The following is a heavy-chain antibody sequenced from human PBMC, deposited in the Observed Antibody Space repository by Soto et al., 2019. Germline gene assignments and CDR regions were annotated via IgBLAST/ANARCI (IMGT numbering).Heavy chain of an antibody. CDR2: IYYSGTT. Sequence: PSETLSLTCTVSGGSISSSSYYWGWIRQPPGKGLEWIGNIYYSGTTYYNPSLKSRVTISVDTSRNHFSLKLTSVTAADTAVYYCASPQSRGGFGVNDNWGQGTLVTVSS. CDR3: ASPQSRGGFGVNDN. D-gene: IGHD3-3*01. V-gene: IGHV4-39*02. CDR1: GGSISSSSYY. J-gene: IGHJ4*02.